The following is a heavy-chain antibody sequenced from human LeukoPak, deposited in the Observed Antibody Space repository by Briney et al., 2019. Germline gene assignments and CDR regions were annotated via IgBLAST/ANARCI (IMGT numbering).Heavy chain of an antibody. J-gene: IGHJ6*02. CDR1: GGSISSSNW. CDR3: ARHISLPDSYGSYYGMDV. D-gene: IGHD5-18*01. CDR2: IYHSGST. Sequence: SETLSLTCAVSGGSISSSNWWSWVRQPPGKGLEWIGEIYHSGSTNYNPSLKSRVTISVDTSKNQFSLKLSSVTAADTAVYYCARHISLPDSYGSYYGMDVWGQGTTVTVSS. V-gene: IGHV4-4*02.